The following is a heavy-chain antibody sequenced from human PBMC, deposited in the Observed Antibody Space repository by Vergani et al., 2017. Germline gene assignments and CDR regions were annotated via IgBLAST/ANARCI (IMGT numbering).Heavy chain of an antibody. D-gene: IGHD1-26*01. CDR2: IIPILGTA. CDR1: GGTFSSYA. Sequence: QVQLVQSGAEVKKPGSSVKVSCKASGGTFSSYAISWVRQAPGQGLEWMGRIIPILGTANYAQKFQGRVTITADESTSTAYMELSSLRSEDTAVYYCAGDRFALGGGSYSLSFGYFDLWGRGTLVTVSS. CDR3: AGDRFALGGGSYSLSFGYFDL. V-gene: IGHV1-69*11. J-gene: IGHJ2*01.